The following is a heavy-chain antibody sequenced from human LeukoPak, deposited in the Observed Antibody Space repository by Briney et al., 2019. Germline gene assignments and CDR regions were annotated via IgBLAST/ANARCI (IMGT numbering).Heavy chain of an antibody. D-gene: IGHD3-22*01. CDR3: ARHPYYYDSSGYYSVYYFDY. CDR2: XXYSXST. CDR1: GGSIXSSSXY. J-gene: IGHJ4*02. V-gene: IGHV4-39*01. Sequence: SETLSLTCTVSGGSIXSSSXYXGXIRQPXGKGLXXIGSXXYSXSTXYTPSLKSRVTXSVDKYKNQLSLKLSSVTAADTAVYYCARHPYYYDSSGYYSVYYFDYWGQGTLVTVSS.